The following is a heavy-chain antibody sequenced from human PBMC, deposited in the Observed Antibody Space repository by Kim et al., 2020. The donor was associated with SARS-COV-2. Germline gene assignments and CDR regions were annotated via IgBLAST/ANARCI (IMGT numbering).Heavy chain of an antibody. J-gene: IGHJ5*02. Sequence: NPSLKSRVTLSVDKSKSQFSLKMSSVTAADTAVYYCARCTVDSSSFLLDPWGQGTQVTVSS. V-gene: IGHV4-4*02. CDR3: ARCTVDSSSFLLDP. D-gene: IGHD6-6*01.